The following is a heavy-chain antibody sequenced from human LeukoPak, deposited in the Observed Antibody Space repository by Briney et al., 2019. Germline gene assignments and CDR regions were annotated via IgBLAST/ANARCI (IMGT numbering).Heavy chain of an antibody. Sequence: GGSLRPSCAASGFTFKNFVMTWVRQAPGKGLEWVSAISGSGGSTYYADSVKGRFTISRDNSKNTLYLQMNSLRAEDTAVYYCAKLEGSGYIPPKMAFDIWGQGTMVTVSS. CDR3: AKLEGSGYIPPKMAFDI. D-gene: IGHD3-3*01. V-gene: IGHV3-23*01. CDR2: ISGSGGST. J-gene: IGHJ3*02. CDR1: GFTFKNFV.